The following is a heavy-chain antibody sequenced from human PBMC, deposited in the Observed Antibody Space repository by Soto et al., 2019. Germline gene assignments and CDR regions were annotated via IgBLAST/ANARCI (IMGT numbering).Heavy chain of an antibody. J-gene: IGHJ6*02. V-gene: IGHV4-59*01. Sequence: QVQLQESGPGLVKPSETLSLTCTVSGGSIRSYYWSWVRQHPGKGLEWIGYIYYSGSTNYNPSLKSRVTISVDTSKNQCSLKLSSVTAADTAVYYCARGDPLLWFGEKVYYGMDVGGQGNTVTVSS. CDR1: GGSIRSYY. D-gene: IGHD3-10*01. CDR2: IYYSGST. CDR3: ARGDPLLWFGEKVYYGMDV.